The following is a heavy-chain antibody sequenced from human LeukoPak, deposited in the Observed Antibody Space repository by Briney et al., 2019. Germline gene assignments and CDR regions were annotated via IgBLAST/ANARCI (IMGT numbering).Heavy chain of an antibody. CDR3: ARHNLGTRGVDY. CDR1: GGSISSYY. CDR2: IYYSGST. D-gene: IGHD1-1*01. V-gene: IGHV4-59*01. Sequence: SETLSLTCTVPGGSISSYYWSWIRQPPGKGLEWIGYIYYSGSTNYNPSLKSRVTISVDTSKNQFSLKLSSVTAADTAVYYCARHNLGTRGVDYWGQGTLVTVSS. J-gene: IGHJ4*02.